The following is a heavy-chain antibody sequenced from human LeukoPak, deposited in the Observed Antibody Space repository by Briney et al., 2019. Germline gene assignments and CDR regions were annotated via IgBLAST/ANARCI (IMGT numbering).Heavy chain of an antibody. CDR2: ISGGGDRT. D-gene: IGHD3-16*01. CDR3: ARLWV. J-gene: IGHJ4*02. CDR1: GFTFSDFD. V-gene: IGHV3-23*01. Sequence: PGGSLRLSCAASGFTFSDFDMSWLRQAPRKGLAWVSAISGGGDRTYYADSVKGRFTISRDNSKNPLYLQINSRKADRPAVYYLARLWVWGQGTLVTVSS.